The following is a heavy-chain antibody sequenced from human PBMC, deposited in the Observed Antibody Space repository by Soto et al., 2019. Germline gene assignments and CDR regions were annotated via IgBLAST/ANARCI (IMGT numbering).Heavy chain of an antibody. Sequence: GGSLRLSCAASGFTFSSYGMHWVRQAPGKGLEWVAVIWYDGSNKYYADSVKGRFTISRDNSKNTLYLQMNSLRAEDTAAYYCARDSYYDFWSGYGHYYYYYVEVWGKGTTVTVSS. D-gene: IGHD3-3*01. CDR3: ARDSYYDFWSGYGHYYYYYVEV. CDR2: IWYDGSNK. V-gene: IGHV3-33*01. J-gene: IGHJ6*03. CDR1: GFTFSSYG.